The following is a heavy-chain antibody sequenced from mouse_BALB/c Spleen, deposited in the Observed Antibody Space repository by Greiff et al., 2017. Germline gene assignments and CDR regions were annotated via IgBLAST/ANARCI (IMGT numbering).Heavy chain of an antibody. CDR3: ARSSVARYFDV. CDR2: ISTYYGDA. Sequence: QVQLKQSGAELVRPGVSVKISCKGSGYTFTDYAMHWVKQSHAKSLEWIGVISTYYGDASYNQKFKGKATMTVDKSSSTAYMELARLTSEDSAIYYCARSSVARYFDVWGAGTTVTVSS. D-gene: IGHD1-1*01. CDR1: GYTFTDYA. J-gene: IGHJ1*01. V-gene: IGHV1S137*01.